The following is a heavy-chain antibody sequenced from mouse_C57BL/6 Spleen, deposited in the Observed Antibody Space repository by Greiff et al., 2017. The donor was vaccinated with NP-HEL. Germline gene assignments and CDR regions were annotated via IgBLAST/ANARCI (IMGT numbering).Heavy chain of an antibody. J-gene: IGHJ1*03. CDR1: GYTFTSYT. CDR2: INPSSGYT. V-gene: IGHV1-4*01. Sequence: QVQLQQSGAELARPGASVKMSCKASGYTFTSYTMHWVKQRPGQGLEWIGYINPSSGYTKYNQKFKDKATLTADKSSSTAYMQLSSLTSEDSAVYYCARGGDGWYFDVWGTGTTVTVSS. CDR3: ARGGDGWYFDV. D-gene: IGHD3-3*01.